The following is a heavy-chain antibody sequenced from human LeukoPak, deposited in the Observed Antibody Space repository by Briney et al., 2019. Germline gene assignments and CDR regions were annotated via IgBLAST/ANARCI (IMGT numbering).Heavy chain of an antibody. D-gene: IGHD6-19*01. CDR3: AKYPVAYTSGWYLDY. CDR2: ISGSGGST. CDR1: GFTFSRNA. Sequence: PGGSLRLSCAASGFTFSRNAMNWVRQAPGKGLEWVSTISGSGGSTYYADSVKGRFTISRDNFKSTLYLQMNNPRAEDTALYYCAKYPVAYTSGWYLDYWGQGTLVTVSS. J-gene: IGHJ4*02. V-gene: IGHV3-23*01.